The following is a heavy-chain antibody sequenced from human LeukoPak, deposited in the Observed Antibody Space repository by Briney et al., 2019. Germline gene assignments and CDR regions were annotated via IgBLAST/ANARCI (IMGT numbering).Heavy chain of an antibody. CDR1: GGSISSSSYY. CDR2: IYYSGST. D-gene: IGHD5-24*01. J-gene: IGHJ4*02. CDR3: ARHGQNDGYPLDY. V-gene: IGHV4-39*01. Sequence: PSETLSLTCTVSGGSISSSSYYWGWIRQPPGKGLEWIGSIYYSGSTYYNPSLKSRVTISVDTSKNQFSLKLSSVTAADTAVYYCARHGQNDGYPLDYWGQGTLVSVSS.